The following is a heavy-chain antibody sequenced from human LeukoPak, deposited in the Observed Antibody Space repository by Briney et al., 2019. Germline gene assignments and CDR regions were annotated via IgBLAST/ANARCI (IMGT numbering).Heavy chain of an antibody. CDR3: ARKSXXGYNYCFDP. Sequence: ASVKVSCKASGYTFSEYYIHWVRQAPGQGLEWMGWINPNRGATNYVQKFQGRITMTSDKSISTVYMELSRLRSDDTAVYYCARKSXXGYNYCFDPWGQGTLVTV. CDR1: GYTFSEYY. J-gene: IGHJ5*02. V-gene: IGHV1-2*02. D-gene: IGHD5-24*01. CDR2: INPNRGAT.